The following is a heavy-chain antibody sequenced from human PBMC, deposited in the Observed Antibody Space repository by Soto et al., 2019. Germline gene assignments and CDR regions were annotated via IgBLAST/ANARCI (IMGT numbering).Heavy chain of an antibody. CDR2: ISGSGGST. D-gene: IGHD3-22*01. J-gene: IGHJ5*02. CDR3: ARGLTTMNRGNWFDP. CDR1: GFTFSSYA. Sequence: GGSLRLSCAASGFTFSSYAMSWVRQAPGKGLEWVSAISGSGGSTYYADSVKGRFTISRDTSKNQFSLKLSSVTAADTAVYYCARGLTTMNRGNWFDPWGQGTLVTVSS. V-gene: IGHV3-23*01.